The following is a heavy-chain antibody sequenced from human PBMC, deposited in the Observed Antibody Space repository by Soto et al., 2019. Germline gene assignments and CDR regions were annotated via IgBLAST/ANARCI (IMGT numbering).Heavy chain of an antibody. J-gene: IGHJ6*03. CDR3: ASRRETYYDFWSGYRRAQNYYYYYMDV. Sequence: GGSLRLSCAASGFTFSDHYMDWVRQAPGKGLEWVGRTRNKANSYTTEYAASVKGRFTISRDDSKNSLYLQMNSLKTEDTAVYYCASRRETYYDFWSGYRRAQNYYYYYMDVWGKGTTVTVSS. V-gene: IGHV3-72*01. D-gene: IGHD3-3*01. CDR2: TRNKANSYTT. CDR1: GFTFSDHY.